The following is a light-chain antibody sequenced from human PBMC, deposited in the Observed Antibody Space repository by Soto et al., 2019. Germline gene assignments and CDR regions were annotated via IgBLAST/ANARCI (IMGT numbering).Light chain of an antibody. J-gene: IGLJ1*01. CDR2: EVS. V-gene: IGLV2-8*01. CDR3: SPWAGSNSYV. Sequence: QSALTQPPSASASTGQPVTISCTAASSDVGSYNYVSWYQHHPGQATKLMSYEVSKRPSGVPYRFSGCKSGNTASLTVSGRKAEDEADYDCSPWAGSNSYVFGTGAK. CDR1: SSDVGSYNY.